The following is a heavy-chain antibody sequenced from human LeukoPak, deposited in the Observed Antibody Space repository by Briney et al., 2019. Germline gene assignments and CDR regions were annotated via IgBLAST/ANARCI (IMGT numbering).Heavy chain of an antibody. Sequence: SETLSLTCTVSGGSISSHYWSWIRQPPGKGLEWIGYIYYSGSTNYNPSLKSRVTISVDTSKNQFSLKLSSVTAADTAVYYCARERMGGLFDYWGQGTLVTVSS. D-gene: IGHD2-15*01. V-gene: IGHV4-59*11. CDR2: IYYSGST. CDR1: GGSISSHY. CDR3: ARERMGGLFDY. J-gene: IGHJ4*02.